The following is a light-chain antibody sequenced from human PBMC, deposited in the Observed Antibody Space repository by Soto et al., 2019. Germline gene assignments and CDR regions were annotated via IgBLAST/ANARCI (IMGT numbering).Light chain of an antibody. CDR3: LQHYSHPPWT. CDR2: AAS. CDR1: HGIRDD. J-gene: IGKJ1*01. Sequence: DIQMTQSPSSLSASVGDRVTITCRASHGIRDDLNWYQQKPGKAPKRLIYAASSLQSGVPSRFSGSGSETEFTLTIRDVQPEDFATYYCLQHYSHPPWTFGQGTKVEIK. V-gene: IGKV1-17*02.